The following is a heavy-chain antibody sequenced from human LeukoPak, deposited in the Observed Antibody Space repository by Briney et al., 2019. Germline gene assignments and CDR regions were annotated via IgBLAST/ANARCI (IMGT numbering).Heavy chain of an antibody. D-gene: IGHD2-2*01. CDR1: RYSFDSYA. CDR2: INGGGDIT. V-gene: IGHV3-23*01. CDR3: ARDGSTKVADTYDAFAM. Sequence: GGSLRLSCEGSRYSFDSYAMTWVRQAPGKGLEWVSSINGGGDITYYAEAVKGRFTVSRDNSKNTLFLQMNSLRAEDTAVYYCARDGSTKVADTYDAFAMWGQGTMVTVSS. J-gene: IGHJ3*02.